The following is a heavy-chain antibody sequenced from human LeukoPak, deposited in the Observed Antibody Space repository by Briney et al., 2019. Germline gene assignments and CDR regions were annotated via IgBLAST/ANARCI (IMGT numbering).Heavy chain of an antibody. Sequence: SETLSLTCTVSGGSISSGDYYWSWIRQPPGKGLEWIGYIYYSGSTYYNPSLKSRVTISVDTSKNQFSLKLSSVTAADTAVYYCARAKAVTTFDYWGQGTLVTVSS. CDR3: ARAKAVTTFDY. CDR2: IYYSGST. J-gene: IGHJ4*02. CDR1: GGSISSGDYY. D-gene: IGHD4-17*01. V-gene: IGHV4-30-4*01.